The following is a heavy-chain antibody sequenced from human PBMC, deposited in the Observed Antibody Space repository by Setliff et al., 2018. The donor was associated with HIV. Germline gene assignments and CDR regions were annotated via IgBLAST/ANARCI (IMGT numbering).Heavy chain of an antibody. J-gene: IGHJ4*02. CDR2: IGNIYNGGST. V-gene: IGHV4-28*03. CDR1: GYSISSSYW. Sequence: SETLSLTCAVSGYSISSSYWWGWIRQSPGKGLEWIGDIGNIYNGGSTYYNPSLKSRVTMSVDTSKNQFSLRLNSVTAADTAVYFCARAPRYYRGWYISEHFGNWGEGTLVTVSS. D-gene: IGHD6-19*01. CDR3: ARAPRYYRGWYISEHFGN.